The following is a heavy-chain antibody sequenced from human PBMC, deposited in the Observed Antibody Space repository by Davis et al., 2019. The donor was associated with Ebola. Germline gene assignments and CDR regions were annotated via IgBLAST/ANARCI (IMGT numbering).Heavy chain of an antibody. V-gene: IGHV3-30*03. J-gene: IGHJ4*02. Sequence: GESLKISCAASGFTFSSYSMNWVRQAPGKGLEWVAVISYDGSNKYYADSVKGRFTISRDNSKNTLYLQMNSLRAEDTAVYYCASSVDYDNYFDYWGQGTLVTVSS. CDR1: GFTFSSYS. CDR2: ISYDGSNK. CDR3: ASSVDYDNYFDY. D-gene: IGHD3-9*01.